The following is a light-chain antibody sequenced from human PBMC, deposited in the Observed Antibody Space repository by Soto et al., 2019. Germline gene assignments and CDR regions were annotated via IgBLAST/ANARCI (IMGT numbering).Light chain of an antibody. J-gene: IGKJ1*01. CDR1: QSLGIW. CDR2: DAS. V-gene: IGKV1-5*01. CDR3: QEYNSYSGT. Sequence: DIQLTQSPSSLSASVGDRFTITCRSSQSLGIWLAWHQQKPGKAPKLLIYDASTLKSGVPSRSSGSGSGTKFTLTISSLQPDDFATYYCQEYNSYSGTFGQGTKVDIK.